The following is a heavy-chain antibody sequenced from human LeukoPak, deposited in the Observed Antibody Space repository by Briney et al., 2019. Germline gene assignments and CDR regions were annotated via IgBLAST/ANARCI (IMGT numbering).Heavy chain of an antibody. J-gene: IGHJ3*02. CDR1: GFTFSSYG. CDR3: AKDRGIVVVVDAFDI. D-gene: IGHD3-22*01. CDR2: ISYDGSNK. Sequence: GGSLRLSCAASGFTFSSYGMHWVRQAPGKGLEWVAVISYDGSNKYYADSVKGRFTISRDNSENTLYLQMNSLRAEDTAVYYCAKDRGIVVVVDAFDIWGQGTMVTVSS. V-gene: IGHV3-30*18.